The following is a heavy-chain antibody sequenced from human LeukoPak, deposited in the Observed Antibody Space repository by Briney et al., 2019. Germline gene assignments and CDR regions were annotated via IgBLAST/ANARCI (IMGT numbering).Heavy chain of an antibody. CDR2: IYTSGST. Sequence: SETLSLTCTVSGVSISSGSYYWSWIRQPAGKGLEWIGRIYTSGSTNYNPSLKSRVTISVDTSKNQFSLKLSSVTAADTAVYYCARVRRFIAVAGTSYYYMDVWGKGTTVTISS. J-gene: IGHJ6*03. CDR3: ARVRRFIAVAGTSYYYMDV. CDR1: GVSISSGSYY. V-gene: IGHV4-61*02. D-gene: IGHD6-19*01.